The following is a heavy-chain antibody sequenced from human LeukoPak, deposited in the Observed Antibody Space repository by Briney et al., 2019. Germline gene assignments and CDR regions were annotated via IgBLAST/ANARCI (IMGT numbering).Heavy chain of an antibody. Sequence: PGGSLRLSCAAFGFTVSSNYMNWGRQAPGKGLEWVSIIYSGGTTYYADSVKGRFTISRDNSKNTLYLQMNSLRAEDTAVYYCAKEDDTAMLLWGQGTLVTVSS. CDR3: AKEDDTAMLL. V-gene: IGHV3-53*01. CDR1: GFTVSSNY. J-gene: IGHJ4*02. CDR2: IYSGGTT. D-gene: IGHD5-18*01.